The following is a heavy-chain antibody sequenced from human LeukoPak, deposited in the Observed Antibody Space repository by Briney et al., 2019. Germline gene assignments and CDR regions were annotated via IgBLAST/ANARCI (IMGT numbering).Heavy chain of an antibody. CDR2: ITYNGSSV. CDR3: AREKSSGYYPGY. D-gene: IGHD3-22*01. CDR1: GFTFSSYA. V-gene: IGHV3-30-3*01. J-gene: IGHJ4*02. Sequence: PGRSLRLSCAASGFTFSSYAMHWVRQAPGKGLEWVAAITYNGSSVHYADSVKGRFTISRDNSKNTLYLEMNSLRPEDTAIYYGAREKSSGYYPGYWGQRALVTVSS.